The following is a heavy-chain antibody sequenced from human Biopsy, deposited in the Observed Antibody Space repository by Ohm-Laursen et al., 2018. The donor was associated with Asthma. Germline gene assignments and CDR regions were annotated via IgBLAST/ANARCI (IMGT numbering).Heavy chain of an antibody. J-gene: IGHJ4*02. D-gene: IGHD3-3*01. Sequence: SLRLSCTASGFTFSSYGMHWVRQAPGKGLEWVAVISYDGSNKYYADSVKGRFTISRDNSKNTLYPQMNSLRSDDTAVYYCARGIFGGYVYYWGQGTLVTVSS. CDR3: ARGIFGGYVYY. V-gene: IGHV3-30*03. CDR2: ISYDGSNK. CDR1: GFTFSSYG.